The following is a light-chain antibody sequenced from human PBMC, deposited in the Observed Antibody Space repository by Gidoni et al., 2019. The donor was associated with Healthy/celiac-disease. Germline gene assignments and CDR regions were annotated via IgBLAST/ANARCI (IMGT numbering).Light chain of an antibody. CDR1: SSDVGGYNY. CDR3: SSYTSSSTLGV. V-gene: IGLV2-14*03. CDR2: DVS. Sequence: QSALTQPAPVSGSPGQSITISCTGTSSDVGGYNYVSWYQQHPGKAPKLMIYDVSNRPSGVSTRFSGSKSGNTASLTISGLQAEDEADYYCSSYTSSSTLGVFGTGTKVTVL. J-gene: IGLJ1*01.